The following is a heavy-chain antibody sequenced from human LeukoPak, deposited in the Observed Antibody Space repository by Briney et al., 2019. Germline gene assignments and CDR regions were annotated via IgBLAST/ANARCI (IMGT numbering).Heavy chain of an antibody. Sequence: GGSFRLSCAASGFTFSSYAMSWVRQAPGKGLEWVSVISGRGGRTYYADSVKGRFNISRDNSKNTLYVQMNSLRAEDTAVYYCAKDLLAATIDYYFDYWGQGTLVTVSS. J-gene: IGHJ4*02. D-gene: IGHD5-12*01. V-gene: IGHV3-23*01. CDR2: ISGRGGRT. CDR1: GFTFSSYA. CDR3: AKDLLAATIDYYFDY.